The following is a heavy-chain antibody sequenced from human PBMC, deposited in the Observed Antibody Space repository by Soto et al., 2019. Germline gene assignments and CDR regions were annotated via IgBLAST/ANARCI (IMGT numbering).Heavy chain of an antibody. Sequence: QVQLVQSGAEVKKPGASVKVSCKASGYTFTSYDINWVRQATGQGLEWMGWMNPNSGNTGYAQKFQGRVTMTRNTSISTAYMELSSLRSEDTAVYYCASLHYYDSSGYYQNDYWGQGTLVTVSS. V-gene: IGHV1-8*01. D-gene: IGHD3-22*01. CDR1: GYTFTSYD. J-gene: IGHJ4*02. CDR2: MNPNSGNT. CDR3: ASLHYYDSSGYYQNDY.